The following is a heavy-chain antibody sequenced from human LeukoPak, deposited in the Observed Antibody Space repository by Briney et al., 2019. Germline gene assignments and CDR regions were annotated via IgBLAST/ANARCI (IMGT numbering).Heavy chain of an antibody. CDR3: ASGRYNPPDY. Sequence: SETLSLTCAVYGGSFSGYYWSWIRQPPGKGLEWIGEINHSGSTNYNPSLKSRVTISVDTSKNQFFLKLSSVTAADTAVYYCASGRYNPPDYWGQGTLVTVSS. CDR2: INHSGST. V-gene: IGHV4-34*01. CDR1: GGSFSGYY. D-gene: IGHD5-18*01. J-gene: IGHJ4*02.